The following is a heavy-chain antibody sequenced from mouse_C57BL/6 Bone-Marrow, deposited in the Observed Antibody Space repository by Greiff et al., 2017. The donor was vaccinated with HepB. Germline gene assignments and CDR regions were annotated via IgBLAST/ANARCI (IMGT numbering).Heavy chain of an antibody. D-gene: IGHD3-2*02. CDR1: GYTFTEYT. V-gene: IGHV1-62-2*01. Sequence: VQLVESGAELVKPGASVKLSCKASGYTFTEYTIHWVKQRSGQGLEWIGWFYPGSGSIKYNEKFKDKATLTADKSSSTVYMELSRLTSEDSAVYFCARHEENSSGYSRDWFAYWGQGTLVTVSA. J-gene: IGHJ3*01. CDR3: ARHEENSSGYSRDWFAY. CDR2: FYPGSGSI.